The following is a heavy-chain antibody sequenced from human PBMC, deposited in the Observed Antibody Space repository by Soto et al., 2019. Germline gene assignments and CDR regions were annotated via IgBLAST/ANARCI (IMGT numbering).Heavy chain of an antibody. D-gene: IGHD3-22*01. Sequence: QVQLVQSGAEVKKPGSSVKVSCKASGGTFSSYAITWVRQAPGQGLEWMGGIIPIFGTANYAQKFQGRVTITADESTSTAYMQMSSLRAEDTAGYYCARARGTSSGYYPYWFAPWGQGTLVTVAS. CDR2: IIPIFGTA. CDR3: ARARGTSSGYYPYWFAP. CDR1: GGTFSSYA. V-gene: IGHV1-69*12. J-gene: IGHJ5*02.